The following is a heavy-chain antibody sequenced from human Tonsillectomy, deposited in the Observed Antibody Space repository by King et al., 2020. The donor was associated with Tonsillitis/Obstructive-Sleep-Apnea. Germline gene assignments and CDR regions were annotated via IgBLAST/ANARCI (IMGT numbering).Heavy chain of an antibody. CDR1: GYSFTSYW. J-gene: IGHJ6*02. CDR3: ASAGGYYSGMDV. V-gene: IGHV5-10-1*03. D-gene: IGHD3-10*01. Sequence: VQLVQSGAEVKKPGESRRISCKGSGYSFTSYWISWVRQMPGKGMEWMGRIDPSDSYTDYSTSFQGHVTISADKSISTAYLQWSSLKASDTAMYYCASAGGYYSGMDVWGHGTTVTVSS. CDR2: IDPSDSYT.